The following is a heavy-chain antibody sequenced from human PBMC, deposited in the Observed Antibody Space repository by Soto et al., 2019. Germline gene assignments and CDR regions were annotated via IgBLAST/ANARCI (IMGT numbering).Heavy chain of an antibody. CDR3: AIDLWWYTH. D-gene: IGHD2-15*01. CDR2: ISGGGSGA. V-gene: IGHV3-23*01. J-gene: IGHJ4*02. CDR1: GFTFSDHA. Sequence: EVPLLESGGGLVQPGGSLRLSCTASGFTFSDHAMTWVRQAPGKGLEWLSGISGGGSGAYYADSVKGRFTVSRANSNNKLFLQMDSLRVEDTAVYYCAIDLWWYTHWGQGTLVTVSS.